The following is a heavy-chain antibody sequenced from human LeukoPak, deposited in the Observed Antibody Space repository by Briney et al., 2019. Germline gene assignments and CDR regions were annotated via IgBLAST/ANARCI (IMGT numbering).Heavy chain of an antibody. Sequence: GGSLRLSCAVSGFTFRNYWMSWVRQAPGKGLEWVSLITWDGGSTYYADSVKGRFTISRDNSKNSLYLQMSSLRAEDTALYYCAKEPYFDLWGRGTLVTVSS. CDR3: AKEPYFDL. J-gene: IGHJ2*01. CDR2: ITWDGGST. CDR1: GFTFRNYW. V-gene: IGHV3-43D*03.